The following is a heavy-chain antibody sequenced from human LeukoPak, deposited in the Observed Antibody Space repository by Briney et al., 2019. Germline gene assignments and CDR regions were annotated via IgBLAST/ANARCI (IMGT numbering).Heavy chain of an antibody. D-gene: IGHD2-2*01. Sequence: PSETLSLTCAVYGGSFSGYYWSWIRQPPGKGLEWIGEINHSGSTNYNPSLKSRVTISVDTSKNQFSLKLSSVTAADTAVYYCARGWGVVVVPAGFGYWGQGTLVTVSS. V-gene: IGHV4-34*01. CDR1: GGSFSGYY. CDR2: INHSGST. CDR3: ARGWGVVVVPAGFGY. J-gene: IGHJ4*02.